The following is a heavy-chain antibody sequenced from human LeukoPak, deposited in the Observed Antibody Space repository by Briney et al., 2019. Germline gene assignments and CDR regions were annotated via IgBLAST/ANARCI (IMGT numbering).Heavy chain of an antibody. CDR3: VKELERKGYFDN. V-gene: IGHV3-7*01. CDR1: GFSFSSYW. D-gene: IGHD1-1*01. Sequence: GGSLRLSCEGSGFSFSSYWMTWVRQLPGKGPEWVANIRQDESERYFADSVKGRFTISRDNSKNTLFLQMNSLRSEDMAVFYCVKELERKGYFDNWGQGTLVTVSS. J-gene: IGHJ4*02. CDR2: IRQDESER.